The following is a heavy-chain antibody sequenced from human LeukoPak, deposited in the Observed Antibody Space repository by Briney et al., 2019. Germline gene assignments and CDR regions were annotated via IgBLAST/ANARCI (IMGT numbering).Heavy chain of an antibody. CDR3: ARADIVGAPYYYYYYYMDV. CDR1: GYSVSSNSAA. D-gene: IGHD1-26*01. CDR2: TYYRSKWYN. Sequence: RSQTLSLTCAISGYSVSSNSAAWNWIRQSPSRGLEWLGRTYYRSKWYNDYAVSVKSRITINPDTSKNQFSLQLNSVTPEDTAVYYCARADIVGAPYYYYYYYMDVWGKGTTVTVSS. J-gene: IGHJ6*03. V-gene: IGHV6-1*01.